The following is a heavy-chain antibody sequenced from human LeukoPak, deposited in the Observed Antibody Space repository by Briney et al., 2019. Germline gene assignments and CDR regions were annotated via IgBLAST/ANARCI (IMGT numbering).Heavy chain of an antibody. Sequence: GGSLRLSCAASGFTFSSYWMSWVRQAPGKGLEWVANIKQDGSEKYYVDSVKGRFTISRDNAKNSLYLQMNSLRAEDTAVYYCASSLGDEIKTYWYFDLWGRGTLVTVSS. J-gene: IGHJ2*01. CDR1: GFTFSSYW. CDR3: ASSLGDEIKTYWYFDL. CDR2: IKQDGSEK. D-gene: IGHD3-16*01. V-gene: IGHV3-7*03.